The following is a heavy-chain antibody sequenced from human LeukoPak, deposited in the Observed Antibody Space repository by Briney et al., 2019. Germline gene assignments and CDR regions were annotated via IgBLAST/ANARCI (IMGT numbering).Heavy chain of an antibody. CDR3: ARGRGARSSRWYNWFDP. CDR2: INHSGST. J-gene: IGHJ5*02. V-gene: IGHV4-34*01. D-gene: IGHD6-13*01. CDR1: GGSFSAYY. Sequence: SETLSLTRAVYGGSFSAYYWSWIRQPPEKGLEWIGEINHSGSTNYNPSLKSRVTISIDTSKNQFSLEMSSVTAADTAVYYCARGRGARSSRWYNWFDPWGQGTLVTVSS.